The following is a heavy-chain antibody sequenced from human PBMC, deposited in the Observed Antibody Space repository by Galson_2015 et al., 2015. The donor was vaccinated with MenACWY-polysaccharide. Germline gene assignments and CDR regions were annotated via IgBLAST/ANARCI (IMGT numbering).Heavy chain of an antibody. CDR1: GFNFNIHT. V-gene: IGHV3-30-3*01. CDR2: ISSDGDDR. D-gene: IGHD6-19*01. CDR3: VRDGGGGNGWYWFDL. Sequence: SLRLSCAAAGFNFNIHTMHWVRQAPGKGLEWVALISSDGDDRYYADSVKGRFTISRDNHKNMVFLEMNSLRAEDTAVYYCVRDGGGGNGWYWFDLWGQGIRVTVSS. J-gene: IGHJ5*02.